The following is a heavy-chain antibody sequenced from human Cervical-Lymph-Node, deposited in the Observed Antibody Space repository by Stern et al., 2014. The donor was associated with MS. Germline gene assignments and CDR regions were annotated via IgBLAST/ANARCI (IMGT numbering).Heavy chain of an antibody. D-gene: IGHD2-8*01. CDR3: TPHYGPMRQTNSFVRPQIIDY. Sequence: EVQLVESGGGLVKPGGSLRLSCAASGFTFNNAWMTWVRQAPGKGLEWLARIKTKFDGETTDYASAVKGRFTISRGDSQNTLYLQMNRLKTEDPAVYFCTPHYGPMRQTNSFVRPQIIDYRGPGTLVTISS. J-gene: IGHJ4*02. V-gene: IGHV3-15*01. CDR2: IKTKFDGETT. CDR1: GFTFNNAW.